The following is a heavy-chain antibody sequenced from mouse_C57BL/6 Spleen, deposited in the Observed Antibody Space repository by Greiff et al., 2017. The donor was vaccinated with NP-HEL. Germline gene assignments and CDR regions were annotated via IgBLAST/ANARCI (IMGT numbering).Heavy chain of an antibody. CDR2: INYDGSSN. D-gene: IGHD1-1*01. Sequence: EVKLVESEGGLVQPGSSMKLSCTASGFTFSDYYMAWVRQVPEKGLEWVANINYDGSSNYYLDSLKSRFIISRDNAKNILYLQMSSLKSEDTATYYCARAPTYYYGSSYWYFDVWGTGTTVTVSS. CDR1: GFTFSDYY. J-gene: IGHJ1*03. V-gene: IGHV5-16*01. CDR3: ARAPTYYYGSSYWYFDV.